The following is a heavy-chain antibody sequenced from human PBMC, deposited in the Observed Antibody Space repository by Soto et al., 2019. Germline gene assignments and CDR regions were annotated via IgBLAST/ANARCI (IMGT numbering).Heavy chain of an antibody. CDR3: ARDFYGGYTYGPGDY. V-gene: IGHV3-7*01. J-gene: IGHJ4*02. CDR1: GFMFSAYW. D-gene: IGHD5-18*01. CDR2: MHGDGGKI. Sequence: GGSLRLSCAASGFMFSAYWMSWVRQAPGKGLEWVANMHGDGGKIYYVDSVKGRFTISRDNAKRSLYLQMNSLRAEDTAVYYCARDFYGGYTYGPGDYWGQGALVTVS.